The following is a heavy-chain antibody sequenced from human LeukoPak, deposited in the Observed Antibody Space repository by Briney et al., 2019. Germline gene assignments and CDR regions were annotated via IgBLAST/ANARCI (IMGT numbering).Heavy chain of an antibody. CDR1: GFTFSDYS. V-gene: IGHV3-21*01. CDR2: ITSTISSI. Sequence: GGSLRLSCAASGFTFSDYSMNWVRQAPGGGLEWGSCITSTISSISYGASVKSRFTISRDNPKNSLYLQMNSLRAEDTAVYYCARAKWVVTTDNWFAPWGQGTLVTVSS. D-gene: IGHD4-23*01. CDR3: ARAKWVVTTDNWFAP. J-gene: IGHJ5*02.